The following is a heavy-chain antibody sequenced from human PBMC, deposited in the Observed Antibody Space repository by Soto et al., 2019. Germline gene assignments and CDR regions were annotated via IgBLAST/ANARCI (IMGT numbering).Heavy chain of an antibody. CDR3: AIMVLVSNSDYYHYIDV. CDR2: ISANSGDT. CDR1: GYSFTSHG. D-gene: IGHD2-8*01. J-gene: IGHJ6*03. V-gene: IGHV1-18*01. Sequence: QVQLVQSGAEVKKPGASVKVSCKASGYSFTSHGISWVRQAPGQGLEWMGWISANSGDTNYAQKLQGRVTVTTDTSTSTAYLKLRSLRAEDTAVYYFAIMVLVSNSDYYHYIDVWGKGTTVTVSS.